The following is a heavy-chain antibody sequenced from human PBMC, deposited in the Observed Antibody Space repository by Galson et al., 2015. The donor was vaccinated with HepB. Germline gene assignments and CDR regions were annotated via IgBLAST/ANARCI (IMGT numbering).Heavy chain of an antibody. CDR2: INPSGGST. D-gene: IGHD6-25*01. J-gene: IGHJ2*01. V-gene: IGHV1-46*01. CDR3: ARNSKGGGYFDL. Sequence: SVKVSCKASGYTFTGYYVHWVRQAPGQGLEWMGIINPSGGSTSYAQKFQGRVTMTRDTSTSTVYMELSSLRCEDTAVYYCARNSKGGGYFDLWRRGTLVTVSS. CDR1: GYTFTGYY.